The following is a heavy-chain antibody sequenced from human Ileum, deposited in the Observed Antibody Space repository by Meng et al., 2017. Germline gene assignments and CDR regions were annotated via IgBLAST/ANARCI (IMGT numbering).Heavy chain of an antibody. CDR1: GFSISSNY. J-gene: IGHJ4*01. Sequence: GESLKISCAASGFSISSNYMAWVRQAPGKGLEWVSVIYSDGSRYYADSVKGRFSISRDNSKNTLYLHMNSLRAEDTAVYYCAREQYESRGHWGQGNRVTGYS. D-gene: IGHD3-22*01. CDR3: AREQYESRGH. CDR2: IYSDGSR. V-gene: IGHV3-53*01.